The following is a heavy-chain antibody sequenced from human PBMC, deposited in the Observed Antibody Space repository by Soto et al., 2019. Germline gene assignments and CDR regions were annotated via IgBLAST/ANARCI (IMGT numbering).Heavy chain of an antibody. V-gene: IGHV3-23*01. CDR2: ISSGSNT. D-gene: IGHD7-27*01. Sequence: EVQLLASGGGLVQPGGSLRLSCVASGFPFSSYAMSWVREAPGRGLECVSSISSGSNTYYTDSVRGGFTISRDNSKNSLYLQMSSLRADDTALYYCAKASATGKSDGMDVWGQGTTVSVSS. J-gene: IGHJ6*02. CDR3: AKASATGKSDGMDV. CDR1: GFPFSSYA.